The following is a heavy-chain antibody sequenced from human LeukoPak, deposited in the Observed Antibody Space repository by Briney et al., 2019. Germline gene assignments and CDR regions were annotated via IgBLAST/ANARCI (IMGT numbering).Heavy chain of an antibody. CDR1: GFTFSSYA. Sequence: GGSLRLSCAASGFTFSSYAMHWVRQAPGKGLEWVAVISYDGSNKYYADSVKGRFTISRDNSKNTLYLQMNSLRAEDTAVYYFARDSGGSNWGDYWGQGTQVTVSS. V-gene: IGHV3-30*04. CDR3: ARDSGGSNWGDY. D-gene: IGHD7-27*01. J-gene: IGHJ4*02. CDR2: ISYDGSNK.